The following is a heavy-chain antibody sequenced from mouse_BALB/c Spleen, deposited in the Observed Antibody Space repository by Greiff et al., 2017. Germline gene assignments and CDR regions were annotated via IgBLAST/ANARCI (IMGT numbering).Heavy chain of an antibody. CDR2: ISSSSSTI. V-gene: IGHV5-17*02. CDR1: GFTFSSFG. Sequence: EVKVVESGGGLVQPGGSRKLSCAASGFTFSSFGMHWVRQAPEKGLEWVAYISSSSSTIYYADTVKGRFTISRDNPKNTLFLQMTSLRSEDTAMYYCARGPYYAMDYWGQGTSVTVSS. J-gene: IGHJ4*01. CDR3: ARGPYYAMDY.